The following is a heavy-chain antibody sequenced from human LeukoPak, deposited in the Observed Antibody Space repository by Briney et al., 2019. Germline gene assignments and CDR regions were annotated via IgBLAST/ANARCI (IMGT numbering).Heavy chain of an antibody. J-gene: IGHJ4*02. CDR2: FDREDGET. CDR3: ATVRAVAGPGVYYFDY. D-gene: IGHD6-19*01. CDR1: GYTLTELS. V-gene: IGHV1-24*01. Sequence: GASVKVSCKVSGYTLTELSMHWVRQAPGKGLEWMGGFDREDGETIYAQKFQGRVTMTEDTSTDTAYMELSSLRSEDTAVYYCATVRAVAGPGVYYFDYWGQGTLVIVSS.